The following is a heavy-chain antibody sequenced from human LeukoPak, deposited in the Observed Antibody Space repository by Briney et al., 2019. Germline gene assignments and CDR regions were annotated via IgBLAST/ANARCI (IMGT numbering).Heavy chain of an antibody. D-gene: IGHD2-15*01. CDR1: GFTFSTFA. J-gene: IGHJ4*02. CDR2: ISGSGGIT. V-gene: IGHV3-23*01. Sequence: GGSLRLSCAASGFTFSTFAMTWVRQAPGKGLEWVSLISGSGGITYYADSVNGRFTISRDNSRNTLYLQMHSLRAEDTAVYYCAARPGEVAVPFDYWGQGTLVTVSS. CDR3: AARPGEVAVPFDY.